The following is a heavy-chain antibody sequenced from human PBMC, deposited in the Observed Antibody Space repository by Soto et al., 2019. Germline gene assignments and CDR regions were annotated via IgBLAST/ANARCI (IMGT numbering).Heavy chain of an antibody. Sequence: PSGRMSLTCTVYGGSIGSEYWTWVRQYPAKGLESIGHLHFRGYTKYNPSLQSRVTISSARSTNHVSLSLTSVTAADTAIYYYAAYGWTHSHSFWFCLCGRGSQFTVSS. CDR2: LHFRGYT. J-gene: IGHJ5*02. D-gene: IGHD5-18*01. CDR1: GGSIGSEY. V-gene: IGHV4-59*07. CDR3: AAYGWTHSHSFWFCL.